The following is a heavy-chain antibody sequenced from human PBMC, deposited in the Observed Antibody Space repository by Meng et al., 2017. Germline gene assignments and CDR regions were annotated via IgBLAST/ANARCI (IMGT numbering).Heavy chain of an antibody. CDR2: ISYDGSNK. CDR3: ARVGSSGNRFDP. CDR1: GFTFSSYA. Sequence: QGELVGYGGGLVKPGGSLRLSWAASGFTFSSYAMHWVRQAPGKGLEWVAVISYDGSNKYYADSVKGRFTISRDNSKNTLYLQMNSLRAEDTAVYYCARVGSSGNRFDPWGQGTLVTVSS. J-gene: IGHJ5*02. D-gene: IGHD6-19*01. V-gene: IGHV3-30*04.